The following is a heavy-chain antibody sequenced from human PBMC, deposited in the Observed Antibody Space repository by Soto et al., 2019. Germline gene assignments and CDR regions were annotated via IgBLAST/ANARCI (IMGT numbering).Heavy chain of an antibody. V-gene: IGHV3-7*01. Sequence: GGSLRLSCEASGFTFGTYWMSWVRQAPGKGLEWVANIKQDGSEKYYVDSVKGRFTISRDNAKNSLYLQMNSLRAEDTAVYYCARVGYRGYHHRYWGQGTLVTVSS. CDR3: ARVGYRGYHHRY. D-gene: IGHD5-12*01. J-gene: IGHJ4*02. CDR1: GFTFGTYW. CDR2: IKQDGSEK.